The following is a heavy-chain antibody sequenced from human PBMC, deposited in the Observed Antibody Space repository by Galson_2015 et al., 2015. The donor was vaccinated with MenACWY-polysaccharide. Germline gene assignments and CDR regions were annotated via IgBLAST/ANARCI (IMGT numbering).Heavy chain of an antibody. V-gene: IGHV3-30*18. J-gene: IGHJ6*02. CDR3: AKDRPLRGLSVFYYGMDV. Sequence: SLRLSCAVSGFTFSDYAIHWVRQAPGKGLEWLAVISYDGSNKYYLESVRGRFTISRGNSKDMVYLHMNSLRGEDTAVYFCAKDRPLRGLSVFYYGMDVWGRGTTVIVSS. CDR1: GFTFSDYA. D-gene: IGHD3-10*01. CDR2: ISYDGSNK.